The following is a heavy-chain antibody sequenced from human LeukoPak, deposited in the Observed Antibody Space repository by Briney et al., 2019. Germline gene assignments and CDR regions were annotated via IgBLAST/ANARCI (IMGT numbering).Heavy chain of an antibody. J-gene: IGHJ4*02. D-gene: IGHD6-19*01. V-gene: IGHV1-18*04. CDR2: ISGSNGNT. Sequence: ASVKVSCKTSGYTFTTYGISWVRQAPGQGLEWMGWISGSNGNTKYAQKVQGRVTMTTDTSTTTAYMEVRSLRSDDTAVYYCARVTAVAGFDCWGQGTLVTVSS. CDR1: GYTFTTYG. CDR3: ARVTAVAGFDC.